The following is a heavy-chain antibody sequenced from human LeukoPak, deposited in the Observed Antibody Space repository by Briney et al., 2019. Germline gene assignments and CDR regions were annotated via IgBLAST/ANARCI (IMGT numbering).Heavy chain of an antibody. CDR2: INHSGST. D-gene: IGHD3-16*01. J-gene: IGHJ5*02. Sequence: SETLSLTCAVYGGSFSGYYWSWIRQPPGKGLEWIGEINHSGSTNYNPSLKSRVTISVDTSKNQFSLKLSSVTAADTAVYYCARAVWGYGGNSVRAGNWLDPWGQGTLVTVSS. V-gene: IGHV4-34*01. CDR1: GGSFSGYY. CDR3: ARAVWGYGGNSVRAGNWLDP.